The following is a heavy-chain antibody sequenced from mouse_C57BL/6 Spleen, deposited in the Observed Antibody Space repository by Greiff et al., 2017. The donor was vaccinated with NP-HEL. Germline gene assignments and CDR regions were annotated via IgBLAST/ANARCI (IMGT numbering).Heavy chain of an antibody. J-gene: IGHJ1*03. Sequence: QVQLQQPGAELVKPGASVKMSRKASGYPFPSYWLTWVPPRPGHGLEWIGAIYPGSGSPHHTEQFKSTATLTGDTSSSTAYMQLSSLTSEDSAVYYCAIYYYGTGYFDVWGTGTTVTVSS. CDR3: AIYYYGTGYFDV. CDR1: GYPFPSYW. CDR2: IYPGSGSP. V-gene: IGHV1-55*01. D-gene: IGHD1-1*01.